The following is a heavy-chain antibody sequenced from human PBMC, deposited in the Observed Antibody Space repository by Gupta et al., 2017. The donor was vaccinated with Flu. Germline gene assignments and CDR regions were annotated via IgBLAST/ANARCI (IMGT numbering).Heavy chain of an antibody. D-gene: IGHD5-18*01. V-gene: IGHV4-61*02. CDR1: GGSISSGSYY. CDR2: IYTSGST. Sequence: QVQLQESGPGLVKPSQTLSLTCTVSGGSISSGSYYWSWIRQPAGKGLEWIGRIYTSGSTNYNPSLKSRVTISVDTSKNQFSLKLSSVTAADTAVYYCARDHHTAMGYDYWGQGTLVSVSS. J-gene: IGHJ4*02. CDR3: ARDHHTAMGYDY.